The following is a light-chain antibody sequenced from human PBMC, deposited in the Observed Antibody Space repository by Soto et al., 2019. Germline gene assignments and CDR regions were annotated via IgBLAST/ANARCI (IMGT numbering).Light chain of an antibody. J-gene: IGKJ2*01. CDR2: DAT. Sequence: EVLLTQSPVTLSLSPGERATLSCRASQSVSGDLSWYQQKPGQAPRLLIFDATNRATGVPARFSGSGSGTDFTLTISSLEPEDFAVYYCQQRDSGPPYNFGQGTKLEIK. V-gene: IGKV3-11*01. CDR1: QSVSGD. CDR3: QQRDSGPPYN.